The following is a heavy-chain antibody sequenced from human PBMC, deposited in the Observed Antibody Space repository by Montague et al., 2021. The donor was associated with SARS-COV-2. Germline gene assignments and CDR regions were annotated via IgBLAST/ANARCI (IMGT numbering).Heavy chain of an antibody. CDR1: GGSISGFY. V-gene: IGHV4-59*01. CDR2: IYYSGST. J-gene: IGHJ6*02. Sequence: SETLSLTCTVSGGSISGFYWSWIRQPPGKGLEWIGYIYYSGSTKSNPSXXSRVAVSVDRSKNQVSLKLTSVTAADTAVYYCARLLRSCTNGVCRTYYYYALDVWGQGTTVTVSS. CDR3: ARLLRSCTNGVCRTYYYYALDV. D-gene: IGHD2-8*01.